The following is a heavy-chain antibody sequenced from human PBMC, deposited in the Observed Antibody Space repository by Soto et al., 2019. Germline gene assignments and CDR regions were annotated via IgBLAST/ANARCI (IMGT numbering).Heavy chain of an antibody. CDR1: EFTFSSYG. CDR2: ISYGGSKK. V-gene: IGHV3-30*18. J-gene: IGHJ4*02. D-gene: IGHD3-22*01. CDR3: AKDTYYHDTTGYYVFDY. Sequence: QVQLVESGGGVVQPGRSLTLSCAASEFTFSSYGIHWVRQAPGKGLEWVAVISYGGSKKQYADSVKGRFTISRDNSKNTLHLQMNSLRAEDTAVYYCAKDTYYHDTTGYYVFDYWGQGTLVTVSS.